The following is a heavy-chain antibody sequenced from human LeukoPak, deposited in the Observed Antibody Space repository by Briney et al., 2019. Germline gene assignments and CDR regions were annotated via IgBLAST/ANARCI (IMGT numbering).Heavy chain of an antibody. Sequence: SETLSLTCAVYGGSFSGNYWTLIRQTPGRGLEWIGESSPTGDITGYNPSLKGRATISVDSSKNQFSLKLTSVTAADTGVYYCARVPDFIARPCDSWGLGTLVTVSS. D-gene: IGHD2-21*01. V-gene: IGHV4-34*01. CDR3: ARVPDFIARPCDS. CDR2: SSPTGDIT. J-gene: IGHJ4*02. CDR1: GGSFSGNY.